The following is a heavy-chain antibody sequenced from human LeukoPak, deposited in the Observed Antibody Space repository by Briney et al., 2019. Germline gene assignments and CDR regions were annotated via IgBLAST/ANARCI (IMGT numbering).Heavy chain of an antibody. CDR1: GYTLTSYG. V-gene: IGHV1-69*06. J-gene: IGHJ4*02. Sequence: SVKVSCKASGYTLTSYGISWVRQAPGQGLEWMGGIIPIFGTANYAQKFQGRVTITADKSTSTAYMELSSLRSEDTAVYYCASHYLSYSSSWSYYFDYWGQGTLVTVSS. CDR3: ASHYLSYSSSWSYYFDY. D-gene: IGHD6-13*01. CDR2: IIPIFGTA.